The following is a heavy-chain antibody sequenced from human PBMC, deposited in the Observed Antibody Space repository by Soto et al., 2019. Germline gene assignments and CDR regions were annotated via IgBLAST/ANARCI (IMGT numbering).Heavy chain of an antibody. CDR1: GGTFSSYA. CDR2: IIPIFGTA. J-gene: IGHJ4*02. D-gene: IGHD1-20*01. CDR3: ASYGSITGTRYYFDY. V-gene: IGHV1-69*06. Sequence: QVQLVQSGAEVKKPGSSVKVSYKASGGTFSSYAISWVRQAPGQGLEWMGGIIPIFGTANYAQKFQGRVTITADKSTSTAYMELSSLRSEDTAVYYCASYGSITGTRYYFDYWGQGTLVTVSS.